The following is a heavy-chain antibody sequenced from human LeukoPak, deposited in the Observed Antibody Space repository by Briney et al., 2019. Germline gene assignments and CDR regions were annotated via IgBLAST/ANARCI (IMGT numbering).Heavy chain of an antibody. Sequence: PSETLSLTCAVSGGSISSGGYSWSWIRQPPGKGLEWIGYIYNTGIIFYNPSLKSRVTISVDTSNNQFSLKLSSVTAADTAVYYCARRAGTTVTTKFDYWGQGTLVIVSS. CDR1: GGSISSGGYS. D-gene: IGHD4-17*01. V-gene: IGHV4-30-4*07. CDR2: IYNTGII. J-gene: IGHJ4*02. CDR3: ARRAGTTVTTKFDY.